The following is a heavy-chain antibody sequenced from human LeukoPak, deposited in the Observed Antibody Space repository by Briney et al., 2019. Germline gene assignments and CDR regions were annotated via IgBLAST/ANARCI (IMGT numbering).Heavy chain of an antibody. CDR3: ARAEGSGSSFYYYYYYMDV. CDR1: GFTFSSYA. Sequence: GGSLRLSCAASGFTFSSYAMSWVRQAPGKGLEWVSAISGSGGSTYYADSVKGRFTISRDNSKNTLYLQMDSLRAEDTAVYYCARAEGSGSSFYYYYYYMDVWGKGTTVTVSS. V-gene: IGHV3-23*01. D-gene: IGHD6-6*01. J-gene: IGHJ6*03. CDR2: ISGSGGST.